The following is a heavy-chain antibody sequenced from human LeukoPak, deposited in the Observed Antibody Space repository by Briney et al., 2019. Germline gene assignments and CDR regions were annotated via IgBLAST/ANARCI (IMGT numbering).Heavy chain of an antibody. Sequence: GGSLRLSCVASGFTFRSYWMHWGRQAPGKGLEWISYISSSGSSIHSSDSVKGRFTISRDNAKNSLYLQMNSLRAEDTATYYCARGSSPPSYYYYYGMDVWGQGTTVTVSS. D-gene: IGHD6-13*01. CDR1: GFTFRSYW. CDR3: ARGSSPPSYYYYYGMDV. J-gene: IGHJ6*02. CDR2: ISSSGSSI. V-gene: IGHV3-48*04.